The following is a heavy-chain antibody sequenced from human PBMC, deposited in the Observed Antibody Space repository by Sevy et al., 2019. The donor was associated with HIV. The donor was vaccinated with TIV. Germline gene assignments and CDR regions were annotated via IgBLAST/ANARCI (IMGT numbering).Heavy chain of an antibody. CDR1: GFTFSSYA. CDR2: ISYDGSNK. V-gene: IGHV3-30-3*01. Sequence: GGSLRLSCAASGFTFSSYAMHWVRQAPGKGLEWVAVISYDGSNKYYADSVKGRFTISRDNSKNKLYLQMNSLRAEDTAVYYCARGNWRGLGSPPRTDVWGQGTTVTVS. D-gene: IGHD1-1*01. J-gene: IGHJ6*02. CDR3: ARGNWRGLGSPPRTDV.